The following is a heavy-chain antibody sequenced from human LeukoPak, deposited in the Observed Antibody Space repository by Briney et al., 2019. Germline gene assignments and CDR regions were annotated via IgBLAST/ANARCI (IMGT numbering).Heavy chain of an antibody. Sequence: PGRSVRLSCAASGFTFRSYGMHGVRQAPGKGLEGVAVISYDGCKKYYADSVKGRFTISRDKSKNTLYLQMNSLRAEDTAVYYCAKEFLRYCSSTSCHPFQHWGQGTLVTVSS. V-gene: IGHV3-30*18. J-gene: IGHJ1*01. CDR1: GFTFRSYG. CDR3: AKEFLRYCSSTSCHPFQH. CDR2: ISYDGCKK. D-gene: IGHD2-2*01.